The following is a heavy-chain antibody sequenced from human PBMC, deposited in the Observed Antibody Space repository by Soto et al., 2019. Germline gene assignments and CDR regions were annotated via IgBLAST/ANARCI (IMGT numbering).Heavy chain of an antibody. D-gene: IGHD3-10*01. J-gene: IGHJ4*02. CDR3: AREVQVHTPAFVY. Sequence: QVQLVQSGAEMKKPGSSVKVSCQSSGGTFNTYAMNWVRQAPGQGPEWMGDISPMFGAANYAPKFQGRVTHTADGSTGTSYMQWSSLTSEDPALYFCAREVQVHTPAFVYWGQGTLVTVSS. CDR2: ISPMFGAA. CDR1: GGTFNTYA. V-gene: IGHV1-69*19.